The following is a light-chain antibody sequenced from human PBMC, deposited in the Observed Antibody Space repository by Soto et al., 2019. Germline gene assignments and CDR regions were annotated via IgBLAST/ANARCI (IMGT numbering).Light chain of an antibody. Sequence: DIVMTQSPLSLPVAPGEPASISCRASQSLLHSNGYTFLNWYLQKPGQSPHLLIYMTSNRASGVPDRFSGSGGGTDFVLNISRVEAEDVWVYYCLQTLRTPFSFGPGTKVDIK. CDR3: LQTLRTPFS. CDR2: MTS. J-gene: IGKJ3*01. V-gene: IGKV2-28*01. CDR1: QSLLHSNGYTF.